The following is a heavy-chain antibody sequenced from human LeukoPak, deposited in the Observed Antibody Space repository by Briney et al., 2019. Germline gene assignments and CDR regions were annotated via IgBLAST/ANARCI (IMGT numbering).Heavy chain of an antibody. CDR1: GFTFSSYV. CDR2: ISDSGGST. V-gene: IGHV3-23*01. D-gene: IGHD3-16*01. J-gene: IGHJ4*02. Sequence: GGSLRLSCAASGFTFSSYVMSWVRQAPGKGLEWVSAISDSGGSTYYADSVKGRFTISRDNSKNTLYLQMNSLRAEDTAVYYCAKGSYGGYFDYWGQGTLVTVSS. CDR3: AKGSYGGYFDY.